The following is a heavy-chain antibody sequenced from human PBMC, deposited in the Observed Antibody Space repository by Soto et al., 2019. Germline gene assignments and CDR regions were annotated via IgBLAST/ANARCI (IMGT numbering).Heavy chain of an antibody. Sequence: SVKVSCKASGGTFSSYAISWVRQAPGQGLEWMGGIIPIFGTANYAQKFQGRVTITADESTSTAHMELSSLRSEDTAVYYCARQPAYSNNYYYGMGVWGQGTTVTVS. J-gene: IGHJ6*02. CDR2: IIPIFGTA. CDR1: GGTFSSYA. D-gene: IGHD4-4*01. V-gene: IGHV1-69*13. CDR3: ARQPAYSNNYYYGMGV.